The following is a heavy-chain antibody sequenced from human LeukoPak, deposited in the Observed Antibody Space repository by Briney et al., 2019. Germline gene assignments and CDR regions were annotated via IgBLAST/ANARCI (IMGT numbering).Heavy chain of an antibody. J-gene: IGHJ3*02. CDR3: ARETGARITMVRGTQHGGAFDI. D-gene: IGHD3-10*01. Sequence: SETLSLTCTVSGGSISSSSYYWGWIRQPPGKGLEWIGSIYYSGSTYYNPSLKSRVTISVDTSKNQFSLKLSSVTAADTAVYYCARETGARITMVRGTQHGGAFDIWGQGTMVTVSS. CDR1: GGSISSSSYY. V-gene: IGHV4-39*07. CDR2: IYYSGST.